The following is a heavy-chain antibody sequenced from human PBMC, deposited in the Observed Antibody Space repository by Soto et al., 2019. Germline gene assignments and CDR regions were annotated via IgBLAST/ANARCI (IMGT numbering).Heavy chain of an antibody. D-gene: IGHD6-19*01. CDR2: ISAYNGNT. CDR3: ARDFRPQNAVATLNFEY. J-gene: IGHJ4*02. V-gene: IGHV1-18*01. CDR1: GYSFTNYG. Sequence: QVQLVQSGAEVRKPGASVKVSCKASGYSFTNYGISWVRQAPGQGLEWMGWISAYNGNTKFAQKVQGRVTMATDTSTTTAYMELRSLRSDDTAVYYCARDFRPQNAVATLNFEYWRQGTLVTVSS.